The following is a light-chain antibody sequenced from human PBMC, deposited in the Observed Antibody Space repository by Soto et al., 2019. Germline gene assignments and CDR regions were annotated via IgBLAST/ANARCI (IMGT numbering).Light chain of an antibody. CDR1: SNDVGGYNY. Sequence: QSALTQPPSASGSPGQSVTISCTGSSNDVGGYNYVSSYXXHPXKXXXXXXXXVXXXPSGVPDRFSGSKSGNKASLTVSGLQADDEADYYCSSYACSTNYVFGTGTKVTGL. V-gene: IGLV2-8*01. CDR2: XVX. CDR3: SSYACSTNYV. J-gene: IGLJ1*01.